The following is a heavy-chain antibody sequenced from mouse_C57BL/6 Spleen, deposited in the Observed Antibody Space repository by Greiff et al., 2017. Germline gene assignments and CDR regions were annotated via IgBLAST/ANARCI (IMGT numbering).Heavy chain of an antibody. D-gene: IGHD1-1*01. Sequence: EVMLVESGGGLVKPGGSLKLSCAASGFTFSDYGMHWVRQAPEKGLEWVAYISSGSSTIYYAATVKGRFPISRDNAKNTLFLQMTSLRSEDTAMYYCARPNPYYYGSNWYFDVWGTGTTVTVSS. J-gene: IGHJ1*03. V-gene: IGHV5-17*01. CDR1: GFTFSDYG. CDR2: ISSGSSTI. CDR3: ARPNPYYYGSNWYFDV.